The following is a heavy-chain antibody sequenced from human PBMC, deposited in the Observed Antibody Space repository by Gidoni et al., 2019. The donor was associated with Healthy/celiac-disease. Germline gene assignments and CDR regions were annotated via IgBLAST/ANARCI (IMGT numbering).Heavy chain of an antibody. CDR3: ARGAHGDLPYYYDGMDV. D-gene: IGHD1-26*01. CDR1: GVTLSCYA. V-gene: IGHV3-30*01. J-gene: IGHJ6*02. Sequence: QVQLVESGGGVVQPGRSLRLSCAASGVTLSCYAIHWVRQAPGKGLEWVVVISYDGSNKGYADSVKGRFTMYRDNSKNTLYLQMNSLRAEDTAVYYCARGAHGDLPYYYDGMDVWGQGTTVTVSS. CDR2: ISYDGSNK.